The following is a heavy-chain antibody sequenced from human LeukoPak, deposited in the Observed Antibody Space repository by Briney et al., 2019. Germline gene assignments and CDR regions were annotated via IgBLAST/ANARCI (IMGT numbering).Heavy chain of an antibody. CDR3: AREMFWSGYFPNLHFDY. CDR2: ISSSSAYI. D-gene: IGHD3-3*01. V-gene: IGHV3-21*01. J-gene: IGHJ4*02. CDR1: GFSFSNYN. Sequence: GGSLRLSCTASGFSFSNYNLHWVRQAPGKGLEWVSSISSSSAYIYYADSVKGRFTISRDNAKNSLYLQMNSLRAEDTAVYYCAREMFWSGYFPNLHFDYWGQGALVTVSS.